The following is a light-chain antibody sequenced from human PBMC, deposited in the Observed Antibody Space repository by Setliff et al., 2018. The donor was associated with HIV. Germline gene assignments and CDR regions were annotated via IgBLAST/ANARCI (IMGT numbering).Light chain of an antibody. CDR1: SSDIGGYNH. CDR3: TSYTGGSTRV. Sequence: QSVLTQPASVSGSPGQTITISCTGTSSDIGGYNHVSWYQQHPGEAPRLIIYNVNNRPSGVSSRFSGSKSGNTASLSISELRAEDETDYYCTSYTGGSTRVFGTGTKV. J-gene: IGLJ1*01. CDR2: NVN. V-gene: IGLV2-14*03.